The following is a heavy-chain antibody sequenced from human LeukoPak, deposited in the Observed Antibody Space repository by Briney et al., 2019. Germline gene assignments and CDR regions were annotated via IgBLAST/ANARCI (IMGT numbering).Heavy chain of an antibody. CDR1: GGSISSGGYS. CDR2: IYYSGST. D-gene: IGHD6-19*01. Sequence: SETLSLTCAVSGGSISSGGYSWSWIRQPPGKGLEWIGYIYYSGSTYYNPSLKSRVTISVDTSKNQFSLKLSSVTAADTAVYYCARDSEWLGLANYWGLGTLVTVSS. J-gene: IGHJ4*02. CDR3: ARDSEWLGLANY. V-gene: IGHV4-30-4*07.